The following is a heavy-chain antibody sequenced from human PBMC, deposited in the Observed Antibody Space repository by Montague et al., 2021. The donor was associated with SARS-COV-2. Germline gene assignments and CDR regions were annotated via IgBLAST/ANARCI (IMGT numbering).Heavy chain of an antibody. CDR2: ISWNSGSI. Sequence: SLRLSCAASGFSFDDYAMHWVRQAPGKGLEWVSGISWNSGSIGYADSGQGRFTISRDNAKNSLYLQMNSLRADDTDLYYCVKDIVRRPVISSPDYWGQGTLVTVSS. J-gene: IGHJ4*02. CDR3: VKDIVRRPVISSPDY. V-gene: IGHV3-9*01. CDR1: GFSFDDYA. D-gene: IGHD2/OR15-2a*01.